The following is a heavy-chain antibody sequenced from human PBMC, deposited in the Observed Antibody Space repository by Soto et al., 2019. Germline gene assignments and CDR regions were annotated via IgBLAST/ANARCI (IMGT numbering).Heavy chain of an antibody. D-gene: IGHD3-22*01. CDR2: IIPIFGTA. CDR3: AGGGDFYHGCGYTDYYFVY. V-gene: IGHV1-69*01. Sequence: QVQLVQSGAEVKKPGSSVKVSCKASGGTFSSYAISWVRQAPGQGLEWMGGIIPIFGTANYALKFQGRVTITADESTSAAYMDLSSLRLEDTAVYACAGGGDFYHGCGYTDYYFVYGGQGTLVTVSS. CDR1: GGTFSSYA. J-gene: IGHJ4*02.